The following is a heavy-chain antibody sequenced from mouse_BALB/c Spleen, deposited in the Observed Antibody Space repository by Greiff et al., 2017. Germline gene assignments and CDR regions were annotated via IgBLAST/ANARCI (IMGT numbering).Heavy chain of an antibody. Sequence: VKLVESGAELAKPGASVKMSCKASGYTFTSYWMHWVKQRPGQGLEWIGYINPSTGYTEYNQKFKDKATLTADKSSSTAYMQLSSLTSEDSAVYYCARRDYGSRWARANGGQETSVTVSS. J-gene: IGHJ4*01. CDR3: ARRDYGSRWARAN. V-gene: IGHV1-7*01. CDR1: GYTFTSYW. CDR2: INPSTGYT. D-gene: IGHD1-1*01.